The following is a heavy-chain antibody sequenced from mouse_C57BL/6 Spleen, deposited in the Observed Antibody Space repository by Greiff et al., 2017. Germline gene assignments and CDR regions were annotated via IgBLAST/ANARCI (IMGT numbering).Heavy chain of an antibody. J-gene: IGHJ2*01. Sequence: SGPELVKPGASVKMSCKASGYTFTDYNMHWVKQSHGKSLEWIGYINPNNGGTSYNQKFKGKATLTVNKSSSTAYMELRSLTSEDSAVYYCASPYYGSSYFDYWGQGTTLTVSS. CDR1: GYTFTDYN. CDR3: ASPYYGSSYFDY. V-gene: IGHV1-22*01. D-gene: IGHD1-1*01. CDR2: INPNNGGT.